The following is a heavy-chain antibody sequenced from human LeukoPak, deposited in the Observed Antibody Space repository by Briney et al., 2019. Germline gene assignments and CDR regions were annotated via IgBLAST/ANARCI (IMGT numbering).Heavy chain of an antibody. J-gene: IGHJ4*02. Sequence: GGSLRLSCAASGFTFSDYYMSWIRQAPGKGLEWVSYISSRENTIYYADSVKGRFTISRDSAKNSLYLQMNSLRADDTAAYYCARVPRYGSGSYYSLDHWGQGTLVTVSS. V-gene: IGHV3-11*01. CDR3: ARVPRYGSGSYYSLDH. CDR1: GFTFSDYY. D-gene: IGHD3-10*01. CDR2: ISSRENTI.